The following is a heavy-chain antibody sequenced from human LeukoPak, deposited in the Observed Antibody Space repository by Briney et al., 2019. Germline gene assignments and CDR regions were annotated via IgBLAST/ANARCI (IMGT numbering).Heavy chain of an antibody. CDR1: GFTFSSYE. D-gene: IGHD2-15*01. Sequence: PGGSLRLSCAASGFTFSSYEMNWVRQAPGKGLEWVSYISSSGSTIYYADSVKGRFTISRDNAKNSLYLQMNSLRAEDTAVYYCARDPGNAAVVSATRLFDYWGQGTLVTVSS. J-gene: IGHJ4*02. CDR2: ISSSGSTI. CDR3: ARDPGNAAVVSATRLFDY. V-gene: IGHV3-48*03.